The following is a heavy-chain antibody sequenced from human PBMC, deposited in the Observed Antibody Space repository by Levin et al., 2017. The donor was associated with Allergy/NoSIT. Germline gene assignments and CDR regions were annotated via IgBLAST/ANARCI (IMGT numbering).Heavy chain of an antibody. J-gene: IGHJ4*02. CDR2: ISGSGGST. CDR1: GFTFSSYA. Sequence: AGGSLRLSCAASGFTFSSYAMSWVRQAPGKGLEWVSAISGSGGSTYYADSVKGRFTISRDNSKNTLYLQMNSLRAEDTAVYYCAKGRWFGELSDYWGQGTLVTVSS. V-gene: IGHV3-23*01. D-gene: IGHD3-10*01. CDR3: AKGRWFGELSDY.